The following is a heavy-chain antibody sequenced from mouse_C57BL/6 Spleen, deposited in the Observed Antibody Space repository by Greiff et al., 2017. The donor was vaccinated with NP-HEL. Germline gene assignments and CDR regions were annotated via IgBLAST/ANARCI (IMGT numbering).Heavy chain of an antibody. CDR2: ISYDGSN. J-gene: IGHJ3*01. V-gene: IGHV3-6*01. Sequence: DVQLVESGPGLVKPSQSLSLTCSVTGYSITSGYYWNWIRQFPGNKLEWMGYISYDGSNNYNPSLKNRISITRDTSKNQFFLKLNSVTTEDTATYYCARDRYYGSSPFAYWGQGTLVTVSA. CDR3: ARDRYYGSSPFAY. D-gene: IGHD1-1*01. CDR1: GYSITSGYY.